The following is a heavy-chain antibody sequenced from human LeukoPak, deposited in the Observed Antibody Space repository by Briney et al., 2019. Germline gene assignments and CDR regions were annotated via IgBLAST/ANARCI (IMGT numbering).Heavy chain of an antibody. CDR1: GGSISSGSYY. CDR3: ARESRGAPFDY. CDR2: IYTSGST. V-gene: IGHV4-61*02. J-gene: IGHJ4*02. D-gene: IGHD1-26*01. Sequence: SETLSLTCTASGGSISSGSYYWSWIRQPAGKGLEWIGRIYTSGSTNYNPSLKSRVTISVDTSKNQFSLKLSSVTAADTAVYYCARESRGAPFDYWGQGTLVTVSS.